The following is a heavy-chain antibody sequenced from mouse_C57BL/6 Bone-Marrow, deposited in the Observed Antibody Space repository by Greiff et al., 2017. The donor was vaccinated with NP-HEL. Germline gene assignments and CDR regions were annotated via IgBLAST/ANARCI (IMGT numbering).Heavy chain of an antibody. Sequence: QVQLQQPGAELVRPGSSVKLSCKASGYTFTSYWMHWVKQRPIQGLEWIGNIDPSAIETHYNQKFKDKATLTVDKSSSTAYMQLSSLTSEDSAVYYCAILRLGYFDVWGTGTTVTVSS. CDR3: AILRLGYFDV. D-gene: IGHD1-2*01. V-gene: IGHV1-52*01. CDR1: GYTFTSYW. CDR2: IDPSAIET. J-gene: IGHJ1*03.